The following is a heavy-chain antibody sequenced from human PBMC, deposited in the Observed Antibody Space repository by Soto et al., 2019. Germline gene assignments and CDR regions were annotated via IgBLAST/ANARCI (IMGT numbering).Heavy chain of an antibody. J-gene: IGHJ3*01. V-gene: IGHV3-30*14. D-gene: IGHD3-3*02. CDR2: MTYDGATE. Sequence: QVYVVESGGGVVQPGRSLRLSCAASGFTFTDYVIHWVRQPAGKGLEWVASMTYDGATEYYADSVKGRFTMSRDNSKRTVSLQMNSLIPEDTAVYYCARVRLSIAVNDALDVWGQGTTVTVSS. CDR3: ARVRLSIAVNDALDV. CDR1: GFTFTDYV.